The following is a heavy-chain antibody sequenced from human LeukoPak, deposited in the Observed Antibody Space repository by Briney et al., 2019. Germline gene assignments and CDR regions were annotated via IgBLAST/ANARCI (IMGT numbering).Heavy chain of an antibody. V-gene: IGHV4-39*01. CDR1: GGSINSYY. J-gene: IGHJ4*02. D-gene: IGHD1-26*01. Sequence: PSETLSLTCTVSGGSINSYYWGWIRQPPGKGLEWIGSIYYSGGAYYNPSLRSRVTISVDTSKNQFSLMLSSLTAADTSMYYCARHVGVGSFFDYWGQGTLVTVSS. CDR3: ARHVGVGSFFDY. CDR2: IYYSGGA.